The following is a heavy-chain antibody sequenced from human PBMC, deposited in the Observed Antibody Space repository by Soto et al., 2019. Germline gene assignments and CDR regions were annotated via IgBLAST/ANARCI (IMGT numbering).Heavy chain of an antibody. CDR1: GGSISSSSYY. D-gene: IGHD3-3*01. CDR3: ARGEVDDFWRGYYWFDP. J-gene: IGHJ5*02. Sequence: QLQLQESGPGLVKPSETLSLTCTVSGGSISSSSYYWGWIRQPPGKGLEWIGSIYYSGSTYYNPSLQSRVTISVDPSKNQFSLKLSSVTAADTAVYYCARGEVDDFWRGYYWFDPWGQGTLVTVSS. CDR2: IYYSGST. V-gene: IGHV4-39*01.